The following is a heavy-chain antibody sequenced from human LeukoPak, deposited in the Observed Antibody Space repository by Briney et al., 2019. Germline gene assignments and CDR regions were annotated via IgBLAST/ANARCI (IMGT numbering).Heavy chain of an antibody. CDR2: IKQDGSEK. J-gene: IGHJ4*02. Sequence: PGGSLRLSCAASGFTFSSYWMSWVGQAPGKGLEWLANIKQDGSEKYYVHSVKGRFTISRDNAKNSLYLQMNSLRAEDTAVYYCARDGVWSSSSAHYWGQGTLVTVSS. CDR1: GFTFSSYW. V-gene: IGHV3-7*01. CDR3: ARDGVWSSSSAHY. D-gene: IGHD6-6*01.